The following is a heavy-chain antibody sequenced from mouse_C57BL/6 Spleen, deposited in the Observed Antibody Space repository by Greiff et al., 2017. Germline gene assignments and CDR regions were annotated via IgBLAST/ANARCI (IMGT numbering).Heavy chain of an antibody. J-gene: IGHJ4*01. D-gene: IGHD1-1*01. CDR3: ARILRSDYAMDY. CDR1: GFSLTSYG. V-gene: IGHV2-6*01. Sequence: VQLQQSGPGLVAPSQSLSITCTVSGFSLTSYGVDWVRQSPGKGLEWLGVIWGVGSTNYNSALKSGLSISKDNSKSQVFLKMNSLQTDDTAMDYCARILRSDYAMDYWGQGTSVTVSS. CDR2: IWGVGST.